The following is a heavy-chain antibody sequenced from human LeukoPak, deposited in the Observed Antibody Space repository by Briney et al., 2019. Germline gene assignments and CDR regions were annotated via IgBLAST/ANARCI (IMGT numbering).Heavy chain of an antibody. V-gene: IGHV1-8*03. D-gene: IGHD3-3*01. J-gene: IGHJ6*03. CDR3: ARGLPRPYYDFWSGYYGHYYYYYMDV. CDR2: MNPNSGNT. CDR1: GYTFTSYD. Sequence: ASVKVSCKASGYTFTSYDINWVRQAPGQGLEWMGWMNPNSGNTGYAQKFQGRVTITRNTSISTAYMELSSLRSEDTAVYYCARGLPRPYYDFWSGYYGHYYYYYMDVWGKGTTVTVSS.